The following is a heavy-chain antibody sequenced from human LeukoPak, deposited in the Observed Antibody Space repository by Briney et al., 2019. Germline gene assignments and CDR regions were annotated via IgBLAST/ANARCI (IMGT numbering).Heavy chain of an antibody. CDR1: EYSFATCW. D-gene: IGHD5-12*01. CDR3: ARKSGYSDNYFDY. V-gene: IGHV5-51*01. CDR2: IYPSDSDT. Sequence: GESLKISCQGSEYSFATCWIAWLRQMPGKGLEWMGIIYPSDSDTRYSPSFQGQVTISADRSINTAYLQWTSLKASDTAMYYCARKSGYSDNYFDYWGQGTLVTVSS. J-gene: IGHJ4*02.